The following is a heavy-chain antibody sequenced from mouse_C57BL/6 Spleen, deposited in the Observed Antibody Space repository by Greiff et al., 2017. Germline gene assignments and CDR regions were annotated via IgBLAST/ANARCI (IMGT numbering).Heavy chain of an antibody. CDR1: GYTFTGYW. D-gene: IGHD2-3*01. Sequence: VQLQQSGAELMKPGASVKLSCKATGYTFTGYWIEWVKQRPGHGLEWIGEILPGSGSTNYNEKFKGKATFTADTSSNTAYMQLSSLTSEASAIFCCARREGADGYYWYFDVWGTGTTVTVSS. J-gene: IGHJ1*03. CDR2: ILPGSGST. V-gene: IGHV1-9*01. CDR3: ARREGADGYYWYFDV.